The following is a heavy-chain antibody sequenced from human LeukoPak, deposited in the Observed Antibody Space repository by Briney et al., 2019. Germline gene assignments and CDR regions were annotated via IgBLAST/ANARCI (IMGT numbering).Heavy chain of an antibody. Sequence: PGGSLRLSCAASGFTFSDYYMSWIRQAPGKGLEWVSYISSSGSTIYYADSVKGRFTISRDNAKNSLYLQMNSLRAEDTAVYYCARSPTTVTTRSKNWFDPWGQGTLVTVSS. J-gene: IGHJ5*02. CDR2: ISSSGSTI. CDR3: ARSPTTVTTRSKNWFDP. V-gene: IGHV3-11*01. CDR1: GFTFSDYY. D-gene: IGHD4-17*01.